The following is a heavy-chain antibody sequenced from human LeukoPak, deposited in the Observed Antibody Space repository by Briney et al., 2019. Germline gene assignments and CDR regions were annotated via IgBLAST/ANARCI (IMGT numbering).Heavy chain of an antibody. CDR1: GFTFSTYT. Sequence: GGSLRLSCAASGFTFSTYTVNWVRQAPGKGLEWVSSINGGGTTIYYADSVKGRFTVSRDNAKNSLSLQMSSLRDEDTAVYYCARDYYGDYYMDVWGKGTTVTVSS. CDR2: INGGGTTI. J-gene: IGHJ6*03. CDR3: ARDYYGDYYMDV. D-gene: IGHD4-17*01. V-gene: IGHV3-48*02.